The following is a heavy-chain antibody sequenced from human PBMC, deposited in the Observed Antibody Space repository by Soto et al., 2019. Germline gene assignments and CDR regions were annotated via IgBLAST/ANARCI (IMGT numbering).Heavy chain of an antibody. J-gene: IGHJ5*02. D-gene: IGHD3-3*01. CDR1: GGAIGSHY. V-gene: IGHV4-4*07. Sequence: SETLSLTCTISGGAIGSHYRTWMRQPAGKGLEWIGRIYSSGSTQYNPSLQSRVTMSLDTSKNQFSLRLESVTAADTAVYCCARGQRFSDWFDPWGQGTLVTVSS. CDR3: ARGQRFSDWFDP. CDR2: IYSSGST.